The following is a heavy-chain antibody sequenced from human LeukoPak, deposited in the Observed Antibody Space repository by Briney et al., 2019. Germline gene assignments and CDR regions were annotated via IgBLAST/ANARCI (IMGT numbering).Heavy chain of an antibody. Sequence: GASVKVSCKASGYTFTSYYMHWVRQAPGQGLEWMGIINPSGRSTSYAQKFQGRVTMTRDTSTSTVYMELSSLRSEDTAVYYCARGEMITFGGVIVISTFDIWGQGTMVTVS. CDR1: GYTFTSYY. CDR3: ARGEMITFGGVIVISTFDI. V-gene: IGHV1-46*01. D-gene: IGHD3-16*02. J-gene: IGHJ3*02. CDR2: INPSGRST.